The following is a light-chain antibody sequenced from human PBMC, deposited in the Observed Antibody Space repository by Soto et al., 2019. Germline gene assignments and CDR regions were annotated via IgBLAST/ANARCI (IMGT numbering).Light chain of an antibody. CDR1: SSNIGAGYD. CDR3: QSSDSSLSVYV. CDR2: GNS. J-gene: IGLJ1*01. Sequence: QSVLTQPPSLSGAPGQRVTISCTGSSSNIGAGYDVHWYQQLPGTAPKLLIYGNSNRPSGVPDRFSGSKSGTSASLAITGLQAEDEADYYCQSSDSSLSVYVFGTGTKVTV. V-gene: IGLV1-40*01.